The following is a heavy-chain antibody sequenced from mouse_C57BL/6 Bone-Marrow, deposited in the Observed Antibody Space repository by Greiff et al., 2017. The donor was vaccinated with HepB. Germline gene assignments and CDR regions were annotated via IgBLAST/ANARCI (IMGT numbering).Heavy chain of an antibody. Sequence: EVKVEESGGGLVQPGGSMKLSCAASGFTFSDAWMDWVRQSPEKGLEWVAEIRNKANNHATYYAESVKGRFTISRYVSTSSVYLQMNSLRAEDTGMYYCTRHDSNLRRGYFDVWGTGTTVTVSS. D-gene: IGHD2-5*01. CDR1: GFTFSDAW. CDR3: TRHDSNLRRGYFDV. V-gene: IGHV6-6*01. CDR2: IRNKANNHAT. J-gene: IGHJ1*03.